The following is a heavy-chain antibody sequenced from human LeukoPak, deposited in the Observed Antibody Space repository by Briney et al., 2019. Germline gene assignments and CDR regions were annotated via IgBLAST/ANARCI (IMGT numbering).Heavy chain of an antibody. CDR3: ARAPRIAAAPSNNWFDP. CDR1: GVTFSNYW. CDR2: IKHDGTEK. V-gene: IGHV3-7*03. Sequence: PGRSLRLSCEVSGVTFSNYWMSWVRQAPGKGLEWVANIKHDGTEKYYVDSVKGRFIISRDNDKNSLYLQMNSLRSDDTAVYYCARAPRIAAAPSNNWFDPWGQGTLVTVSS. D-gene: IGHD6-13*01. J-gene: IGHJ5*02.